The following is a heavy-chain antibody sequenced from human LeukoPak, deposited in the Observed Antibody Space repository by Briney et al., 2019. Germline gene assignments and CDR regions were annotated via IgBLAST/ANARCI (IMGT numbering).Heavy chain of an antibody. J-gene: IGHJ6*03. D-gene: IGHD3-10*01. CDR1: GFTFSSYE. CDR3: ARGVSGSYYNDGQYYYYYYMDV. V-gene: IGHV3-48*03. CDR2: ISSSGSTI. Sequence: PGGSLRLSCAASGFTFSSYEMNWVRQAPGKGLEWVSYISSSGSTIYYADSVKGRFTISRDNAKNSLYLQMNSLRAEDTAVYYCARGVSGSYYNDGQYYYYYYMDVWGKGTTVTISS.